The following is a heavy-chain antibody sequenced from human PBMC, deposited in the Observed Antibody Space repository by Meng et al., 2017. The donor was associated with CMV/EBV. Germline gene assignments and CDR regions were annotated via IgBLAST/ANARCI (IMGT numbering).Heavy chain of an antibody. CDR1: GFTFSDHY. Sequence: GESLKISCAASGFTFSDHYMDWVRQAPGKGLEWVGRTRNKANSYTTEYAASVKGRFTISRDDSKNSLYLQMNSLKTEDTAVYYCARERVVPAARPGYFDYWGQGTLVTVSS. CDR3: ARERVVPAARPGYFDY. D-gene: IGHD2-2*02. V-gene: IGHV3-72*01. J-gene: IGHJ4*02. CDR2: TRNKANSYTT.